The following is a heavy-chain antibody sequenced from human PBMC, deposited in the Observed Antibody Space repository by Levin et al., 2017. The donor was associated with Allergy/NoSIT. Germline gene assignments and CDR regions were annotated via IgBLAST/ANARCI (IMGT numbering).Heavy chain of an antibody. CDR2: IYPGDSDT. J-gene: IGHJ3*02. CDR1: GYSFTSYW. V-gene: IGHV5-51*01. Sequence: GESLKISCKGSGYSFTSYWIGWVRQMPGKGLEWMGIIYPGDSDTRYSPSFQGQVTISADKSISTAYLQWSSLKASDTAMYYCASPPVSGSGRPSDPASIWGQGTMVTVSS. CDR3: ASPPVSGSGRPSDPASI. D-gene: IGHD3-10*01.